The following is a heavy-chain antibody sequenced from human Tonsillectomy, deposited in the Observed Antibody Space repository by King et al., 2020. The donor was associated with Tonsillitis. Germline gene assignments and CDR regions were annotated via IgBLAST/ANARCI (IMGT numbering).Heavy chain of an antibody. J-gene: IGHJ3*02. Sequence: QLQESGPGLVKPSETLSLTCTVSGGSISSSSYYWGWIRQPPGKGLEWIGSIYYSGSTYYNPSLKSRVTISVDTSKNQFSLKLGSVTAADTAVYYCARLTAPYYYDSSGYAFDIWGQGTMVTVSS. D-gene: IGHD3-22*01. CDR2: IYYSGST. V-gene: IGHV4-39*07. CDR1: GGSISSSSYY. CDR3: ARLTAPYYYDSSGYAFDI.